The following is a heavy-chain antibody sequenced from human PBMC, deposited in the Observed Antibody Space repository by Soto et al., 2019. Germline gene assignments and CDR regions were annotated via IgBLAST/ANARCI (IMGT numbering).Heavy chain of an antibody. V-gene: IGHV4-61*01. D-gene: IGHD5-12*01. Sequence: PSETLSLTCTVSGGSVGSGSYYWSWIRQPPGKGLEWIGYIYYSGSTNYNPSLKSRVTISVDTSKNQFSLKLSSVTAADTAVYYCARDPGYSGYRLYDYWGQGTLVTVSS. CDR2: IYYSGST. CDR3: ARDPGYSGYRLYDY. J-gene: IGHJ4*02. CDR1: GGSVGSGSYY.